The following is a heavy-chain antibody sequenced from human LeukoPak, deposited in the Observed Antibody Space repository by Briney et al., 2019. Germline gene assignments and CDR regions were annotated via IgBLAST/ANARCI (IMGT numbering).Heavy chain of an antibody. Sequence: QTGGSLRLSCAASGFTFSSYGMHWVRRAPGKGLEWVAVISYDGSNKYYADSVKGRFTISRDNSKNTLYLQMNSLRAEDTAVYYCASSLAVAGTGGWFDPWGQGNLVTVSS. D-gene: IGHD6-13*01. V-gene: IGHV3-30*03. J-gene: IGHJ5*02. CDR3: ASSLAVAGTGGWFDP. CDR1: GFTFSSYG. CDR2: ISYDGSNK.